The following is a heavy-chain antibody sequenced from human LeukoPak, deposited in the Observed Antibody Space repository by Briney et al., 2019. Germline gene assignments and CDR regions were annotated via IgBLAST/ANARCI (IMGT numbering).Heavy chain of an antibody. Sequence: ASVKVSCKTSGYTFTGYYMHWVRQAPGKGLEWMGLVDPEDGKTIYAEKFQGRVTITADTSIDIAYMELSSLRSEDTAVYYCATEGTSGSARLGLVWDWGQGTLVTVSS. CDR1: GYTFTGYY. CDR2: VDPEDGKT. V-gene: IGHV1-69-2*01. J-gene: IGHJ4*02. CDR3: ATEGTSGSARLGLVWD. D-gene: IGHD1-26*01.